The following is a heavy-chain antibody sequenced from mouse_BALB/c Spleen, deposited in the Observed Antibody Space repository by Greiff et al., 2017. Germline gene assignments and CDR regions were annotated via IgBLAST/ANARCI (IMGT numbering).Heavy chain of an antibody. Sequence: EVKVVESGPSLVKPSQTLSLTCSVTGDSITSGYWNWIRKFPGNKLEYMGYISYSGSTYYNPSLKSRISITRDTSKNQYYLQLNSVTTEDTATYYCARSLTARAWFAYWGQGTLVTVSA. CDR1: GDSITSGY. CDR2: ISYSGST. D-gene: IGHD1-2*01. V-gene: IGHV3-8*02. CDR3: ARSLTARAWFAY. J-gene: IGHJ3*01.